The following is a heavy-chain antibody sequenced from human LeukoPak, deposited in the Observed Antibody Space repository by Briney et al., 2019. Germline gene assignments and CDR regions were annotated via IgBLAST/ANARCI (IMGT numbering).Heavy chain of an antibody. V-gene: IGHV1-46*01. J-gene: IGHJ5*02. CDR3: ARVPRGSSGWYLGWFDP. CDR2: INPSGGST. D-gene: IGHD6-19*01. CDR1: GYTFTSYY. Sequence: GASVKVSCKASGYTFTSYYMHWVRQAPGQGLEWMGIINPSGGSTSYAQKFQGRVTMTRDMSTSTVYMELSSLRSDDTAVYYCARVPRGSSGWYLGWFDPWGQGTLVAVSS.